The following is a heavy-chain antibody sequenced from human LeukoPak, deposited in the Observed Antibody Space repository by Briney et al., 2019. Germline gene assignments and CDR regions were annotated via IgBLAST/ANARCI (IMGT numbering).Heavy chain of an antibody. CDR1: GYTFTGYY. V-gene: IGHV1-2*02. CDR2: INPNSGGT. CDR3: ARGKSYYYGSGSYPYGMDV. D-gene: IGHD3-10*01. Sequence: ASVKVSCKASGYTFTGYYIYWVRQAPGQGFEWMGWINPNSGGTNYAQKFQGRVTMTRDTSISTAYMELSRLRSDDTAVYYCARGKSYYYGSGSYPYGMDVWGQGTTVTVSS. J-gene: IGHJ6*02.